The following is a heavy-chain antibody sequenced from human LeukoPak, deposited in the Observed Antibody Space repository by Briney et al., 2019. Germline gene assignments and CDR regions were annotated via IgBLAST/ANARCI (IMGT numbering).Heavy chain of an antibody. Sequence: GESLKFSCKASGSSFTSYWIGWVRQLPGKGLGWMGIVYADDSDTSYSPSFQGQVTISADKSISTAYLQWSSVKASDTAMYYCARIVGALQDWFDPWGQGTLVTVSS. D-gene: IGHD1-26*01. CDR2: VYADDSDT. V-gene: IGHV5-51*01. J-gene: IGHJ5*02. CDR3: ARIVGALQDWFDP. CDR1: GSSFTSYW.